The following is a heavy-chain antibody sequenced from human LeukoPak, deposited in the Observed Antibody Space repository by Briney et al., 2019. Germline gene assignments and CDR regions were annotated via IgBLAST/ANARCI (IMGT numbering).Heavy chain of an antibody. J-gene: IGHJ6*03. CDR2: INPSGGST. CDR1: GGTFSSYA. CDR3: ARDARYSGYANYYYYYMDV. V-gene: IGHV1-46*01. Sequence: ASVKVSCKASGGTFSSYAISWVRQAPGQGLEWMGIINPSGGSTSYAQKFQGRVTMTRDMSTSTVYMELSSLRSEDTAVYYCARDARYSGYANYYYYYMDVWGKGTTVTVSS. D-gene: IGHD5-12*01.